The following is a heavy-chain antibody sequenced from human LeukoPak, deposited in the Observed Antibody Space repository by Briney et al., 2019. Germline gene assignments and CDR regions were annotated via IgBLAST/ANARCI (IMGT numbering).Heavy chain of an antibody. J-gene: IGHJ6*03. Sequence: GGSLRLSCAASEFTFSGYWMNWVRQAPGKGLEWVANIKQDGSEKHYVDSVKGRFTISRDNAKNSLYLQMNSLRVEDTAVYYCARTTKDIVVVPAAINPETFYYYYYMDVWGKGTTVTVSS. CDR1: EFTFSGYW. V-gene: IGHV3-7*01. CDR2: IKQDGSEK. D-gene: IGHD2-2*02. CDR3: ARTTKDIVVVPAAINPETFYYYYYMDV.